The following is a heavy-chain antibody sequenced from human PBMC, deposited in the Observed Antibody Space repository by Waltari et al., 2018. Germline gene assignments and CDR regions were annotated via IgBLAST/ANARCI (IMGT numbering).Heavy chain of an antibody. CDR2: IYTSGST. CDR1: GGSISSGSYY. D-gene: IGHD1-26*01. J-gene: IGHJ5*02. Sequence: QVQLQESGPGLVKPSQTLSLTCTVSGGSISSGSYYWSWIRQPAGKGLEWIGYIYTSGSTNYNPSLKSRVTISVDTSKNQFSLKLSSVTAADTAVYYCARGGGSYLRWFDPWGQGTLVTVSS. V-gene: IGHV4-61*09. CDR3: ARGGGSYLRWFDP.